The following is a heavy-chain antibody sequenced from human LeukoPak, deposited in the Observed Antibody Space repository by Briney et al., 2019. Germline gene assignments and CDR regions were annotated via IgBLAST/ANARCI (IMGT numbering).Heavy chain of an antibody. CDR2: IKPDGSEK. Sequence: GGSLRLSCAASGFTFSSYWMSWVRQAPGKGPEWVANIKPDGSEKYYVDSVKGRFTTSRDNAKNSLYLQMNSLRVGDTAMYYCARITMVRGARKDDYWGQGTLVTVSS. CDR1: GFTFSSYW. CDR3: ARITMVRGARKDDY. V-gene: IGHV3-7*01. J-gene: IGHJ4*02. D-gene: IGHD3-10*01.